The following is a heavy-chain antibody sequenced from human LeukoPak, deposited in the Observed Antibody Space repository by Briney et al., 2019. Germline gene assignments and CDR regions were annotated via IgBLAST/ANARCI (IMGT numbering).Heavy chain of an antibody. CDR2: INHSGGT. CDR1: GGSFSGYY. J-gene: IGHJ3*02. CDR3: ARARSCTSCYPLPKFAYFDI. D-gene: IGHD2-2*01. V-gene: IGHV4-34*01. Sequence: SETLSLTCAVYGGSFSGYYWSWIRQPPGKGLEWIGEINHSGGTNYNPSLKSQVTISVDTSKNQFSLKLSSVTAADTAVYYCARARSCTSCYPLPKFAYFDIWGQGTMVTVSS.